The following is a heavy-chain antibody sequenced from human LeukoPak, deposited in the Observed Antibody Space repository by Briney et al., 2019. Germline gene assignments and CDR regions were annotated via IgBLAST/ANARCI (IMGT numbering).Heavy chain of an antibody. Sequence: SETLSLTCTVSGGSISSYYRSWIRQPAGKGLEWIGRIYTSGSTNYNPSLKSRVTMSVDTSKNQFSLKLSSVTAADTAVYYCARDPSSSDAFDIWGQGTMVTASS. CDR3: ARDPSSSDAFDI. V-gene: IGHV4-4*07. D-gene: IGHD6-6*01. CDR2: IYTSGST. CDR1: GGSISSYY. J-gene: IGHJ3*02.